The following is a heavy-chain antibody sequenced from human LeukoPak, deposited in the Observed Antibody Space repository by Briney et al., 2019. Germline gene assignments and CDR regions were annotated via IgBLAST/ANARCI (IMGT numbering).Heavy chain of an antibody. CDR1: GGSISSYY. V-gene: IGHV4-4*07. Sequence: PSETLSLTCTVSGGSISSYYWSWIRQPAGKGLEWIGSIYHSGSTYYNPSLKSRVTISVDTSKNQFSLKLSSVIAADTAVYYCARGRPYGSGSYNWFDPWGQGTLVTVSS. J-gene: IGHJ5*02. D-gene: IGHD3-10*01. CDR2: IYHSGST. CDR3: ARGRPYGSGSYNWFDP.